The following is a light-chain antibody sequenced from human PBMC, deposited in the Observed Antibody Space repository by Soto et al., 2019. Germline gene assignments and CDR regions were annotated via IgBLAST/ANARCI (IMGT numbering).Light chain of an antibody. V-gene: IGLV8-61*01. Sequence: QTVVTQEPSFSVSPGGTVTLTCGLSSGSVSTSYYPSWNQQTPGQAPRTLIYSTNTRSSGVPDRFSGSILGNKAALTITGAQADDESDYYCVLYMGSGISVFGTGTKVTVL. CDR1: SGSVSTSYY. CDR3: VLYMGSGISV. CDR2: STN. J-gene: IGLJ1*01.